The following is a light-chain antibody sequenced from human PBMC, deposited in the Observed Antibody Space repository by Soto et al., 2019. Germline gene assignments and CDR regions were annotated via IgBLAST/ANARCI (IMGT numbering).Light chain of an antibody. CDR1: SSDVGSYNL. Sequence: QSALTQPASVSGSLGQSITISCTGTSSDVGSYNLVSWYQQHPGKAPKLMIYDVTKRPSGVSDRFSGSRSGNTASLTISGLKAEDESDYYCCSYAASSTYVFGSGTKVTVL. CDR2: DVT. V-gene: IGLV2-23*02. CDR3: CSYAASSTYV. J-gene: IGLJ1*01.